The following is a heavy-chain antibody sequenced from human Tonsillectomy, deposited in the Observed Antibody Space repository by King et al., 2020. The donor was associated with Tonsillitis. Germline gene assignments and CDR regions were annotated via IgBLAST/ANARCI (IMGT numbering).Heavy chain of an antibody. D-gene: IGHD6-19*01. CDR3: ARDQAYSSFDY. V-gene: IGHV3-7*04. CDR1: EFTFSSSW. Sequence: VQLVESGGGLVQPGGSLKLSCAASEFTFSSSWMTWVRQAPGKGLHWVATIKPDGREKYYSDSLKGRFTVSRDNAKNSLDLQMNSLRSEDTALYYCARDQAYSSFDYWGQGTLVTVSS. J-gene: IGHJ4*02. CDR2: IKPDGREK.